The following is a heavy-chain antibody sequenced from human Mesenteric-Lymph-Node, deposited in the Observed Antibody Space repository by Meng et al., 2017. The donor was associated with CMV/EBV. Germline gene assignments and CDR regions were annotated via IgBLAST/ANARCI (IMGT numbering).Heavy chain of an antibody. J-gene: IGHJ4*02. CDR1: GFTFSSYG. D-gene: IGHD2-2*02. CDR3: AKNPVPAAILSFFDY. CDR2: IRYDGSNK. Sequence: GGSLRLSCAASGFTFSSYGMHWVRQAPGKGLEWVAFIRYDGSNKYYADSVKGRFTISRDNSKNTLYLQMNSLRAEDTAVYYCAKNPVPAAILSFFDYWGQGTLVTVSS. V-gene: IGHV3-30*02.